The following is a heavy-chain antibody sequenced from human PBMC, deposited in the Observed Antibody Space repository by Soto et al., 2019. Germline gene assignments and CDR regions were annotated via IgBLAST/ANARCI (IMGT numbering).Heavy chain of an antibody. CDR1: GYTFTSYG. D-gene: IGHD1-26*01. Sequence: QVRLVQSGAEVKKPGASVKVSCKASGYTFTSYGITWVRQAPGQGIEWMGWISAYNGNTKYAQKLQGRVTMTTDTSTSTAYMELRSLRSNDTAVYYWARDLGAQIVDYWGQGTLFTVSS. J-gene: IGHJ4*02. CDR3: ARDLGAQIVDY. CDR2: ISAYNGNT. V-gene: IGHV1-18*01.